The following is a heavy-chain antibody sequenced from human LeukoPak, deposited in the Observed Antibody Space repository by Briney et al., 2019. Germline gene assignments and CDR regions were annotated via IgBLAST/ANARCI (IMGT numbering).Heavy chain of an antibody. Sequence: ASVKVSCKASGGTLSSYPISWIRQALGQGLELMGRIIPFVGLTNYAPRFQGRVTITADKDTTTAYMELSGLTSEDTAVYYCARPRSTESGSYNWFDPWGQGTLVAVSS. D-gene: IGHD1-26*01. CDR3: ARPRSTESGSYNWFDP. V-gene: IGHV1-69*02. CDR2: IIPFVGLT. J-gene: IGHJ5*02. CDR1: GGTLSSYP.